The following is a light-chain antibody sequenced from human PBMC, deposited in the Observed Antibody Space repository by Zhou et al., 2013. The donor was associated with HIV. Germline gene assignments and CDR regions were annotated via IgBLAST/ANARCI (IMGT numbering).Light chain of an antibody. Sequence: DIQMTQSPSSVSASVGDRITITCRASQGISKWLAWYQQRPGKTPSLLIYGASNLQRGVPSRFSGSGSGTDFTLTISGLQPEDFATYYCQQEGLTFGGGTKVEIK. CDR2: GAS. CDR1: QGISKW. V-gene: IGKV1-12*01. J-gene: IGKJ4*01. CDR3: QQEGLT.